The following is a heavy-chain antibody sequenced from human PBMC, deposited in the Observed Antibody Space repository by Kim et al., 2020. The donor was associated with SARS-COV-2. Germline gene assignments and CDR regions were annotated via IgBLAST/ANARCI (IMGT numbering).Heavy chain of an antibody. D-gene: IGHD7-27*01. J-gene: IGHJ4*02. V-gene: IGHV3-23*01. Sequence: GGSLRLSCAVSGIIFSHYAMSWVRQSPGQGLEWVSHISDSGDASYYADSVKGRFTISRDNSRDTLYLQMNSLRPEDTAIYYCAKAAFWGINSYYFDYWGQGTLVTVSS. CDR2: ISDSGDAS. CDR3: AKAAFWGINSYYFDY. CDR1: GIIFSHYA.